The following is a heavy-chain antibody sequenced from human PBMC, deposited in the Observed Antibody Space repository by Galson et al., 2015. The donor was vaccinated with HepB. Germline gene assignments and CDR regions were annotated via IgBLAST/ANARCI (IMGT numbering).Heavy chain of an antibody. CDR3: ARGGSGFTVFIFDI. CDR2: TYYRSKWHI. D-gene: IGHD2-15*01. J-gene: IGHJ3*02. V-gene: IGHV6-1*01. Sequence: CAISGDSVSSNSAAWNWIRQSPSRGLEWLGRTYYRSKWHIDYAVSVTSRMTISADTSKNQFSLQLNSVTAEDTAVYYCARGGSGFTVFIFDIWGQGTMVTISS. CDR1: GDSVSSNSAA.